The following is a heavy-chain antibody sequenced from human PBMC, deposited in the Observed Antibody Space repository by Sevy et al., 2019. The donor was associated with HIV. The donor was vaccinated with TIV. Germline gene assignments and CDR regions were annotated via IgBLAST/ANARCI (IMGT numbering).Heavy chain of an antibody. CDR3: PRETRSGNDAFDI. V-gene: IGHV3-30-3*01. D-gene: IGHD1-26*01. Sequence: GGSLRLSCAASGFTFSSYAMHWVRQAPGKGLEWVAVISYDGSNKYYADSVKGRFTISRDNSKNTLYLQMNSLRAEDTAVYYCPRETRSGNDAFDIWGQGTMVTVSS. CDR1: GFTFSSYA. CDR2: ISYDGSNK. J-gene: IGHJ3*02.